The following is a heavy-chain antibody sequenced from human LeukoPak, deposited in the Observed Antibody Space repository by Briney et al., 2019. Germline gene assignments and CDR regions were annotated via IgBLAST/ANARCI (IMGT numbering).Heavy chain of an antibody. CDR1: GFPFSSYT. D-gene: IGHD3-10*01. CDR3: ARDRSPGNFDY. CDR2: ISIISTYI. Sequence: GGSLRLSCAASGFPFSSYTMNWVRQAPGKGLEWVSSISIISTYINYADSVKGRFPISRDNAKNPLYLQMNSLRAEDTAVYYCARDRSPGNFDYWGQGTLVTVSS. J-gene: IGHJ4*02. V-gene: IGHV3-21*01.